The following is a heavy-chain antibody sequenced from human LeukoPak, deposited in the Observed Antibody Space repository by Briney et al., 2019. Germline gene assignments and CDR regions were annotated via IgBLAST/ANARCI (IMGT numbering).Heavy chain of an antibody. D-gene: IGHD2-8*01. CDR2: IWYDGSNK. CDR1: GFTFSSYG. Sequence: GGSLRLSCAASGFTFSSYGMHWVRQAPGKGLEWVAVIWYDGSNKYYADSVKGRFTISRDNSKNTLYLQMNSLRAEDTAMYYCAKIPDTNYIMQHWGQGTLVTVSS. J-gene: IGHJ1*01. V-gene: IGHV3-30*02. CDR3: AKIPDTNYIMQH.